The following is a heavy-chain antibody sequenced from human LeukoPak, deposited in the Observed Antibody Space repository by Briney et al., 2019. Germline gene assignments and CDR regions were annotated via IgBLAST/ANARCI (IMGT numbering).Heavy chain of an antibody. CDR1: GFTFSSYW. V-gene: IGHV3-7*01. J-gene: IGHJ4*02. D-gene: IGHD4-17*01. Sequence: GGSLRLSCAASGFTFSSYWMSWVRQAPGKGLEWVANIKQDGSEKYYVDSVKGRFTISRDNAKNSLYLQMHSLRAEDTAVYYCARGIYGDYVGYWGQGTLVTVSS. CDR2: IKQDGSEK. CDR3: ARGIYGDYVGY.